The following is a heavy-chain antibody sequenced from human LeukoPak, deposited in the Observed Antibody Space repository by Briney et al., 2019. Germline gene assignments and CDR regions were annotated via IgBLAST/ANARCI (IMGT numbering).Heavy chain of an antibody. J-gene: IGHJ6*02. D-gene: IGHD3-10*01. V-gene: IGHV4-59*12. CDR3: AVFPAHYYGSGSPALGMDV. Sequence: SETLSLTCTVSGGSMSTYYWSWIRQPPGKGLEWIGYIYYSGSTNYNPSLKSRVTISVDTSKNQFSLKLSSVTAADTAVYYCAVFPAHYYGSGSPALGMDVWGQGTTVTVSS. CDR2: IYYSGST. CDR1: GGSMSTYY.